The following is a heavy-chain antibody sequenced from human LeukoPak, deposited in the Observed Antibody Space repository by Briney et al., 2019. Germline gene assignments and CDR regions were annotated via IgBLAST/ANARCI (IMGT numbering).Heavy chain of an antibody. CDR3: AKYGGRDGADDTCDY. V-gene: IGHV3-23*01. J-gene: IGHJ4*02. Sequence: PGGSLRLSCAASGFTFSTYAMRWVRQAPGKGLEWVSGIGGDGFDASTYAADSVKGRFTIYRDNSKNTVFLQINSLRDEDTALYHCAKYGGRDGADDTCDYWGQGVLVTVSS. D-gene: IGHD3-16*01. CDR2: IGGDGFDAST. CDR1: GFTFSTYA.